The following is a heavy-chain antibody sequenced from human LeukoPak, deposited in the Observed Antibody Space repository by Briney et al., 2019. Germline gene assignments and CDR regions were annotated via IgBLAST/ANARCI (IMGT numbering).Heavy chain of an antibody. CDR3: ASSLGYYDSSGYYYRY. D-gene: IGHD3-22*01. CDR2: ISAYNGNT. J-gene: IGHJ4*02. V-gene: IGHV1-18*01. CDR1: GYTFTSYG. Sequence: GASVKVSCKASGYTFTSYGISWVRQAPGQGLEWMGWISAYNGNTNYAQKLQGRVTMTTDTSTSTAYMELRSLRSDDTAVYHCASSLGYYDSSGYYYRYWGQGTLVTVSS.